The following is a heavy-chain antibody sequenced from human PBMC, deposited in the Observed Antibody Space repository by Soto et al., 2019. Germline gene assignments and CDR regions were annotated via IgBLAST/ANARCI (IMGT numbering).Heavy chain of an antibody. CDR2: IYYSGGT. J-gene: IGHJ4*02. Sequence: PSETLSLTCTVSGGSISSGDYYWSWIRQPLGKGLEWIGYIYYSGGTYYNPSLKSRVTISVDTSKKQCSLKLSSVTAADTAVYCCARGVVVAATYPRWFDYWGQGTRVTVSS. V-gene: IGHV4-30-4*01. CDR1: GGSISSGDYY. CDR3: ARGVVVAATYPRWFDY. D-gene: IGHD2-15*01.